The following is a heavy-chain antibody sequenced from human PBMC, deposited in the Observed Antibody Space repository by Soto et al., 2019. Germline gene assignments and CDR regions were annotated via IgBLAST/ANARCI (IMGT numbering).Heavy chain of an antibody. D-gene: IGHD6-6*01. CDR3: AKDLAARLPTHYYYYGMDV. Sequence: GGSLRLSCAASGFTFSSYGMHWFRQAPGKGLEWVAVISYDGSNKYYADSVKGRFTISRDNSKNTLYLQMNSLRAEDTAVYYCAKDLAARLPTHYYYYGMDVWGQGTTVTVSS. V-gene: IGHV3-30*18. J-gene: IGHJ6*02. CDR2: ISYDGSNK. CDR1: GFTFSSYG.